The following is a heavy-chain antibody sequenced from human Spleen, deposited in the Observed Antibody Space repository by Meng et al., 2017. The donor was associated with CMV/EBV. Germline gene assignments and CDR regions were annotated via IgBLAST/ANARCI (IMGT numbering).Heavy chain of an antibody. Sequence: GSLRLSCTVSGGSISGYYWSWIRQPPGKRLEWIGYSYYRGNTDHNPSLKSRVTISVDPSKNRFSLRLTSVTAADTAVYYCARGAYWFDPWGQGTLVTVSS. J-gene: IGHJ5*02. CDR2: SYYRGNT. CDR1: GGSISGYY. CDR3: ARGAYWFDP. V-gene: IGHV4-59*01.